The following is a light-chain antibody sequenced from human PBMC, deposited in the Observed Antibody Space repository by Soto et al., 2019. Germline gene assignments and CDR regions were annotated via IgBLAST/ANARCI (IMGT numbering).Light chain of an antibody. CDR2: DAS. CDR1: QSVLYTSNNKNL. CDR3: QQRSNWPFIT. V-gene: IGKV3-11*01. J-gene: IGKJ5*01. Sequence: DIVMTQSPDSLAVSLGERATINCKSSQSVLYTSNNKNLLAWYQQKPGQAPRLLIYDASNRATGIPARFSGSGSGTDFTLTISSLEPEDFAVYYCQQRSNWPFITFGQGTRLEI.